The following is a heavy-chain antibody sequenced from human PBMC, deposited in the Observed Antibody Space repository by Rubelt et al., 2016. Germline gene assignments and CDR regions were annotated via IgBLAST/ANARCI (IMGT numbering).Heavy chain of an antibody. CDR2: ISSSSSYI. Sequence: PGGSLRLSCAASGFTFSNYAMSWVRQAPGKGLEWVSSISSSSSYIYYADSVKGRFTISRDNAKNSLYLQMNSLSADDTALYYCVKIRYYYDSNAGDYWGQGTPVTVSS. CDR3: VKIRYYYDSNAGDY. J-gene: IGHJ4*02. D-gene: IGHD3-22*01. V-gene: IGHV3-21*04. CDR1: GFTFSNYA.